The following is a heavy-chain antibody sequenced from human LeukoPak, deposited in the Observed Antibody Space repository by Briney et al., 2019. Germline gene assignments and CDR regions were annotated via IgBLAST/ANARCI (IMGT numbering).Heavy chain of an antibody. CDR3: ARPIAAAGTDYYYYYGMDV. D-gene: IGHD6-13*01. J-gene: IGHJ6*02. V-gene: IGHV1-18*01. Sequence: GSVKVSCKASGGTFSSYAISWVRQAPGQGLEWMGWISAYNGNTNYAQKLQGRVTMTTDTSTSTAYMELRSLRSDDTAVYYCARPIAAAGTDYYYYYGMDVWGQGTTVTVSS. CDR1: GGTFSSYA. CDR2: ISAYNGNT.